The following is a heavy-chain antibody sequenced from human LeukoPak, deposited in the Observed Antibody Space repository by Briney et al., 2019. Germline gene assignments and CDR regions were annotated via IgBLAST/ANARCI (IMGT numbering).Heavy chain of an antibody. D-gene: IGHD6-19*01. V-gene: IGHV4-39*07. CDR3: ARGPPARRLNWFDP. CDR2: IYHSGST. Sequence: SETLSLTCTVSGGSISSSSYYWGWIRQPPGKGLEWIGSIYHSGSTNYNPSLKSRVTISVDKSKNQFSLKLSSVTAADTAVYYCARGPPARRLNWFDPWGQGTLVTVSS. J-gene: IGHJ5*02. CDR1: GGSISSSSYY.